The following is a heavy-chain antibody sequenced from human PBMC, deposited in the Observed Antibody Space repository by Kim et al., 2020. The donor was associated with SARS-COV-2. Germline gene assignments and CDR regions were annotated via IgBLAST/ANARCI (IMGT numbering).Heavy chain of an antibody. CDR2: IYYSGST. V-gene: IGHV4-39*02. CDR3: WRELLVGGMDV. CDR1: GGSISSSSYY. J-gene: IGHJ6*02. Sequence: SETLSLTCTVSGGSISSSSYYWGWNRQPPGKGLGWIGSIYYSGSTYYNPSLKSRVTISVDTFKNQISMKLSTVTAADTAVYSCWRELLVGGMDVRGQRTT. D-gene: IGHD3-9*01.